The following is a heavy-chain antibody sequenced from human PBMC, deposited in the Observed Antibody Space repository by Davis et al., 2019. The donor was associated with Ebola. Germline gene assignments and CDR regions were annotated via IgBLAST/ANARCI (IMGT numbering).Heavy chain of an antibody. Sequence: GESLKISCAASGFTFSDYYMSWIRQAPGKGLEWISYISSSGSTIFQAESVKGRFTISRDNTKNLLYLQINSLRAEDTAVYYCARDRRGGGYWGQGTRVSVSS. J-gene: IGHJ4*02. CDR2: ISSSGSTI. V-gene: IGHV3-11*04. CDR1: GFTFSDYY. CDR3: ARDRRGGGY. D-gene: IGHD4-23*01.